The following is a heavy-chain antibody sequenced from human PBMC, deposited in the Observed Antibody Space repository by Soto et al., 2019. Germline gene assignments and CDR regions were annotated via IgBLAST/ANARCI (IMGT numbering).Heavy chain of an antibody. CDR1: GFTFSSYA. D-gene: IGHD2-15*01. V-gene: IGHV3-23*01. J-gene: IGHJ4*02. CDR3: AKARSRVVVAATTFDY. Sequence: HPGGSLRLSCAASGFTFSSYAMSWVRQAPGKGLEWVSAISGSGGSTYYADSVKGRFTISRDNSKNTLYLQMNSLRAEDTAVYYCAKARSRVVVAATTFDYWGQGTLVTVSS. CDR2: ISGSGGST.